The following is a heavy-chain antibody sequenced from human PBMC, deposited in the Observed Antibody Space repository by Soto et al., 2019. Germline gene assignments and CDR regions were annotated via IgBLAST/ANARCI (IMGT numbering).Heavy chain of an antibody. J-gene: IGHJ5*02. CDR1: GYNFNIYG. D-gene: IGHD3-3*01. CDR2: ISAYDGKT. V-gene: IGHV1-18*01. Sequence: GASVKVSCKASGYNFNIYGINWVRQAPGQGIELMGWISAYDGKTTYAEKFQGRVTMTTDASTSTAYMELRSLRSDDTAVYYCARDPHEYWTSYWFDPWRQGTLVTVSS. CDR3: ARDPHEYWTSYWFDP.